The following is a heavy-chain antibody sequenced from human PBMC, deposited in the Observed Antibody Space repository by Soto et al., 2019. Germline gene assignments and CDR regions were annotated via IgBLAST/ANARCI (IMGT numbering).Heavy chain of an antibody. J-gene: IGHJ5*02. CDR3: ARVRSIAVAGTIPPGWFDP. D-gene: IGHD6-19*01. V-gene: IGHV3-48*03. CDR1: GFTFSSYE. CDR2: ISSSGSTI. Sequence: VGSLRLSCAASGFTFSSYEMNWVRQAPGKGLEWVSYISSSGSTIYYADSVKGRFTISRDNAKNSLYLQMNSLRAEDTAVYYCARVRSIAVAGTIPPGWFDPWGQGTLVTVSS.